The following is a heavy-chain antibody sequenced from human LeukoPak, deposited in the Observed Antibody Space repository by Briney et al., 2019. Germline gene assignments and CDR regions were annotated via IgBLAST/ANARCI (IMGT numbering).Heavy chain of an antibody. CDR1: GFSFSVFW. V-gene: IGHV3-74*01. CDR2: IKTDGSIT. J-gene: IGHJ4*02. Sequence: PGGSLRLSCAASGFSFSVFWMHWVRQAPGKGPVWVSRIKTDGSITDYADSVKGRSTISRDNAKNTLYLQMNSLRAEDTAVYYCAKVTYGSGTYGAFDYWGQGTLVTVSS. CDR3: AKVTYGSGTYGAFDY. D-gene: IGHD3-10*01.